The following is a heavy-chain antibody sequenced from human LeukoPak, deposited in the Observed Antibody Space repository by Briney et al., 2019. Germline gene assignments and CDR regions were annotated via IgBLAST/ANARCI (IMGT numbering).Heavy chain of an antibody. D-gene: IGHD3-3*01. V-gene: IGHV4-34*01. CDR1: GGSFSGYY. J-gene: IGHJ6*03. Sequence: SETLSLTCAVYGGSFSGYYWSWIRQPPGKGLEWIGEINHSGSTNYNPSLKSRVTISVDTSKNQFSLKLSSVTAADTAVYYCARSAYDFWSDPYYYYMDVWGKGTTVTVSS. CDR3: ARSAYDFWSDPYYYYMDV. CDR2: INHSGST.